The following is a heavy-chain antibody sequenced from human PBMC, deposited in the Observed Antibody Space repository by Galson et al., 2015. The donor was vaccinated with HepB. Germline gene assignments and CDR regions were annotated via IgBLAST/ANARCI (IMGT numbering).Heavy chain of an antibody. Sequence: SVKVSCKASGYTFTNYYIHWVRQAPGQGLAWMGTINPSSCTTTDAQKFQGRVIMTRDTSTYTVYMELSSLRSEDTAVYYCARDSNSEIYKRDDFFDNWGQGTLVIVSS. CDR3: ARDSNSEIYKRDDFFDN. CDR2: INPSSCTT. D-gene: IGHD3-3*01. CDR1: GYTFTNYY. V-gene: IGHV1-46*01. J-gene: IGHJ4*02.